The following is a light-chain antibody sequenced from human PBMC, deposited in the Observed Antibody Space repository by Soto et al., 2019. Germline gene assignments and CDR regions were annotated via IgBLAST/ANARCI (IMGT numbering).Light chain of an antibody. J-gene: IGLJ3*02. CDR1: SSNIGAGYD. CDR2: GNS. Sequence: QSVLTQPPSVSGAPGQRVTISCTGSSSNIGAGYDVHWYQQLPGTAPKLLIYGNSNRPSGVPDRFSGSKSGTSASLAITGLQAEDEADYYCQSYASSLSGTWVFGGGTKLTVL. V-gene: IGLV1-40*01. CDR3: QSYASSLSGTWV.